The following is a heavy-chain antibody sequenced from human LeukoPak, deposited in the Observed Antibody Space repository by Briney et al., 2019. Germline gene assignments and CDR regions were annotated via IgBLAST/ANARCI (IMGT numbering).Heavy chain of an antibody. CDR3: AREGYGMDV. V-gene: IGHV3-23*01. Sequence: GSLRLSCAASGFTFSSYAMSWARQAPGKGLEWVSAISGSGGSTYYADSVKGRFTISRDNAKNSLYLQMDSLRAEDTAVYYCAREGYGMDVWGQGITVTVSS. CDR1: GFTFSSYA. J-gene: IGHJ6*02. CDR2: ISGSGGST.